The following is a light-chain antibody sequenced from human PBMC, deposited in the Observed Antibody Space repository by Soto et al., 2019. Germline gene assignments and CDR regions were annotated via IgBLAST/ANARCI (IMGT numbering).Light chain of an antibody. CDR3: QQINDYPLT. CDR2: AAS. Sequence: DIQLTQSPSFLSASVGDRVTITCRASQGVGRNLAWYQQKPGRAPKLLISAASSLQSGVPSRFSGSGSGTEFTLTISCLQPDDFATYYCQQINDYPLTFGGGTKVEI. CDR1: QGVGRN. J-gene: IGKJ4*01. V-gene: IGKV1-9*01.